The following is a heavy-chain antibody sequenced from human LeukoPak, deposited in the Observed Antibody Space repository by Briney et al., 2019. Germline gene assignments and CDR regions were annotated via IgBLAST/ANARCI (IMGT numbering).Heavy chain of an antibody. V-gene: IGHV1-18*01. CDR3: ARDLGGYYDFWSGYRQYYFDY. J-gene: IGHJ4*02. Sequence: ASVKVSCKASGYTFTSYGISWVRQAPGQGLEWMGWISAYNGNTNYAQKLRGRVTMTTDTSTSTAYMELRSLRSDDTAVYYCARDLGGYYDFWSGYRQYYFDYWGQGTLVTVSS. CDR2: ISAYNGNT. D-gene: IGHD3-3*01. CDR1: GYTFTSYG.